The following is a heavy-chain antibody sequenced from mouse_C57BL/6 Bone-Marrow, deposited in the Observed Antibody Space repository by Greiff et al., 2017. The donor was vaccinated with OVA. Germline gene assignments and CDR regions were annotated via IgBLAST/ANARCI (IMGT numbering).Heavy chain of an antibody. V-gene: IGHV2-6*03. J-gene: IGHJ2*01. CDR1: GFSLPISV. CDR2: IWSDGST. D-gene: IGHD2-3*01. Sequence: QVQLKESGPGLVAPSQSLSITCTVSGFSLPISVFPFFLPPPGPVLAWLVVIWSDGSTTYNSALKSRLSISKDNSKSQVFLKMNSLQTDDTAMYYCARWDGYYLDYWGQGTTLTVSS. CDR3: ARWDGYYLDY.